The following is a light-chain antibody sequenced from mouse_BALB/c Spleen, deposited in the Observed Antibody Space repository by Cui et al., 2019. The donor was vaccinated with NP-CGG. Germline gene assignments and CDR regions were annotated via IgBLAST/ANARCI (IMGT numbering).Light chain of an antibody. CDR3: ALWYSNHWV. CDR2: GTN. J-gene: IGLJ1*01. CDR1: TGAVTTSNY. V-gene: IGLV1*01. Sequence: QAVVTQESALTTSPGETVTLNCRSSTGAVTTSNYANWVQEKPDHLFTGLIGGTNNRLPGVPARFSGSLIGDKAALTITGTQTEDEAIYFCALWYSNHWVFGGGTKLTVL.